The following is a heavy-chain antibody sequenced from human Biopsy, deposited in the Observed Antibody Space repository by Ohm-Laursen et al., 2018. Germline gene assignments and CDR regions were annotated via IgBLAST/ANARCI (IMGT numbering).Heavy chain of an antibody. D-gene: IGHD3-22*01. CDR3: AKDYRDSRGIFGIVVVRPLDY. CDR1: GFTFSSYG. V-gene: IGHV3-30*18. Sequence: SLRPSCTATGFTFSSYGMHWVRQAPGKGLEWVATMSYDGTQKYYGDSVKGRFTISRDNSKNTLYLQMNSLRAEDTAVYYCAKDYRDSRGIFGIVVVRPLDYWGQGSLVTVSS. J-gene: IGHJ4*02. CDR2: MSYDGTQK.